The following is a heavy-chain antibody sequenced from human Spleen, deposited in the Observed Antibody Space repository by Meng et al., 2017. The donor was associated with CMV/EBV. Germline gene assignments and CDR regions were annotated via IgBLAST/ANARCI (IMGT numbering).Heavy chain of an antibody. Sequence: SETLSLTCTVSGGSISSYYWSWIRQPPGKGLEWIGYIYYSGFTKYSPSLKSRVVISIDTSKSQFSLNVNSVTAADTAFYYCAGGASYRDFDYWGQGTLVTVSS. CDR2: IYYSGFT. J-gene: IGHJ4*02. V-gene: IGHV4-59*01. CDR3: AGGASYRDFDY. CDR1: GGSISSYY. D-gene: IGHD4-11*01.